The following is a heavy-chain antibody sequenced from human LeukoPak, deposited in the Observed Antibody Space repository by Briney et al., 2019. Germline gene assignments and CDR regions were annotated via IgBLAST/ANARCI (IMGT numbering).Heavy chain of an antibody. CDR3: AKDLSLLWFGDEYYFDY. D-gene: IGHD3-10*01. Sequence: GGSLRLSCAASGFTFSSYGMHWVRQAPGKGLEWVAVISYDGSNKYYADSVKGRFTISRDSSKNTLYLQMNSLRAEDTAVYYCAKDLSLLWFGDEYYFDYWGQGTLVTVSS. J-gene: IGHJ4*02. CDR2: ISYDGSNK. V-gene: IGHV3-30*18. CDR1: GFTFSSYG.